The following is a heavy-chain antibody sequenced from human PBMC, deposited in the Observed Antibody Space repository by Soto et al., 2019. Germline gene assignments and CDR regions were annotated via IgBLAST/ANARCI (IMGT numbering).Heavy chain of an antibody. J-gene: IGHJ5*02. CDR3: ARVNPPYP. CDR2: LYSGGGT. V-gene: IGHV3-53*01. Sequence: QPGGSLRLSCAVSGFTVSGNFMSWVRQAPGKGLEWASVLYSGGGTYYADSVKGRFTISRDNFKNKLYLQMDSLRVEDTAIYYCARVNPPYPWGQGTLVTVSS. CDR1: GFTVSGNF.